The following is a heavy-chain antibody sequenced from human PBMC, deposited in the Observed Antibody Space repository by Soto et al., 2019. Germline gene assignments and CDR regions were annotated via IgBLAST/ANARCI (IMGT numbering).Heavy chain of an antibody. V-gene: IGHV3-21*01. CDR3: AREYTAWPLAYGLDV. CDR2: ISSRSDI. D-gene: IGHD2-2*02. Sequence: GGSLRLSCVGSGFTFSTYSINWVRQAPGKGLEWVSSISSRSDIYYADSVKGRFTISRDNAKNSVSLQMNSLRAEDTAVYYCAREYTAWPLAYGLDVWGXGTTVTVSS. CDR1: GFTFSTYS. J-gene: IGHJ6*02.